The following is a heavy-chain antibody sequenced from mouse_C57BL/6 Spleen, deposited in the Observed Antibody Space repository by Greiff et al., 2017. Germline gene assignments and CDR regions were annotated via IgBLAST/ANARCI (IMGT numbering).Heavy chain of an antibody. J-gene: IGHJ1*03. CDR3: ARHGDDYDGYVDV. D-gene: IGHD2-4*01. V-gene: IGHV5-6*02. CDR2: ISSGGSYT. CDR1: GFTFSSYG. Sequence: EVMLVESGGDLVKPGGSLKLSCAASGFTFSSYGMSWVRQTPDKRLEWVATISSGGSYTYYPDSVKGRFTISRDNAKNTLYLQMSSLKSEDTAMYYCARHGDDYDGYVDVWGTGTTVTVSS.